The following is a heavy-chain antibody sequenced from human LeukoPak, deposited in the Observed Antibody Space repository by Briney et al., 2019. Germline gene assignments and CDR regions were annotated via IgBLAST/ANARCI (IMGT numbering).Heavy chain of an antibody. J-gene: IGHJ5*02. CDR3: CGSGSYYNVWTNWFDP. CDR1: GFTFSSYE. Sequence: GGSLRLSCAASGFTFSSYEMNWVRQAPGKGLEWVSYISSSGGTIYYADSVKGRFTISRDNAKNSLYLQMNSLRAEDTAVYYCCGSGSYYNVWTNWFDPWGQGTLVTVSS. V-gene: IGHV3-48*03. D-gene: IGHD3-10*01. CDR2: ISSSGGTI.